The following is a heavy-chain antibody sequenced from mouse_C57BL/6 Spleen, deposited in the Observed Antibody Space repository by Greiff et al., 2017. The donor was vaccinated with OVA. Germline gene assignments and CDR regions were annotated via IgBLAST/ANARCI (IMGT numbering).Heavy chain of an antibody. CDR1: GYTFTSYW. CDR2: IDPSDSYT. J-gene: IGHJ3*01. D-gene: IGHD6-1*01. CDR3: AASYRGFAY. Sequence: QVQLQQSGAELVKPGASVKLSCKASGYTFTSYWMQWVKQRPGQGLEWIGEIDPSDSYTNYNQKFKGKATLTVDTSSSTAYMQLSSLTSEDSAVYYCAASYRGFAYWGQGTLVTVSA. V-gene: IGHV1-50*01.